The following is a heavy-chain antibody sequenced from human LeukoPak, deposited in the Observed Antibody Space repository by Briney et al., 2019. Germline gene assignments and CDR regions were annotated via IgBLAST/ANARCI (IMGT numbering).Heavy chain of an antibody. CDR3: ATYSILNAREFRY. CDR1: GFTLGSYT. J-gene: IGHJ1*01. V-gene: IGHV3-48*04. CDR2: ISSSSSTI. D-gene: IGHD4-11*01. Sequence: GGSLRLSCAASGFTLGSYTMNWVRQAPGKGLEWVSYISSSSSTIQYADSVKGRFTISRDNAKNSVYLQMNSLGADDTAVYYCATYSILNAREFRYWGQGTLVTVTS.